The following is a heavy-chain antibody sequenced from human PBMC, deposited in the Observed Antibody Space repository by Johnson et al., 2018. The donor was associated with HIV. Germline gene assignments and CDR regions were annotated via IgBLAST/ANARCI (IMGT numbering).Heavy chain of an antibody. CDR3: AKPLHSGSYWAAFDI. Sequence: EVQLVESGGGVVRPGGSLRLSCAASGFTFDDYGMSWVRQAPGKGLEWVSGFSWNSGSIGYADSVKGRFTISRDNAKNSLYLQMNSLRAEDTALYYCAKPLHSGSYWAAFDIWGQGTMVTVSS. CDR2: FSWNSGSI. D-gene: IGHD1-26*01. CDR1: GFTFDDYG. V-gene: IGHV3-20*04. J-gene: IGHJ3*02.